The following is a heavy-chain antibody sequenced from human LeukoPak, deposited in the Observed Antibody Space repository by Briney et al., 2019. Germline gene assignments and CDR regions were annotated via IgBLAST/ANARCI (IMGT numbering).Heavy chain of an antibody. D-gene: IGHD3-22*01. V-gene: IGHV1-69*01. CDR3: AREAWGGYYDSSGYLFDY. CDR1: GGTFSSYA. Sequence: GSSVKVSCKASGGTFSSYAISWVRQAPGQGLEWMGGIIPIFGTANYAQKFQGRVTITADESTSTAYVELSSLRSEDTAVYYCAREAWGGYYDSSGYLFDYWGQGTLVTVSS. J-gene: IGHJ4*02. CDR2: IIPIFGTA.